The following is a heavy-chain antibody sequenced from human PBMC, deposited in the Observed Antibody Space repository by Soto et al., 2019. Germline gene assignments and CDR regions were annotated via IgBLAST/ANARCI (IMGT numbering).Heavy chain of an antibody. CDR3: ARQPAYYDILTGNHFDY. CDR2: IYYSGST. CDR1: GGSISSYD. J-gene: IGHJ4*02. D-gene: IGHD3-9*01. V-gene: IGHV4-59*08. Sequence: SETLSLTCTVPGGSISSYDWSWIRQPPGKGLEWIGYIYYSGSTNYNPSLKSPVTISLDTSKNQFSMKLSSVTAAETAVYYCARQPAYYDILTGNHFDYWGQGTLVTVSS.